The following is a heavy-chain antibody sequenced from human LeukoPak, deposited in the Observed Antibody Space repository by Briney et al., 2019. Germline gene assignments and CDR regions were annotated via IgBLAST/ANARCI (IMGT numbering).Heavy chain of an antibody. CDR3: ARGRKLGFFDY. J-gene: IGHJ4*02. CDR1: GESFSAYY. CDR2: INHSGST. D-gene: IGHD1-14*01. V-gene: IGHV4-34*01. Sequence: SETLSLTCAVYGAVYGESFSAYYWGWIRQPPGKGPEWIGEINHSGSTNYNPSLKSRVTISVDASNNQFSLKLSSVTVADTAVYYCARGRKLGFFDYWGQGTLVTVSS.